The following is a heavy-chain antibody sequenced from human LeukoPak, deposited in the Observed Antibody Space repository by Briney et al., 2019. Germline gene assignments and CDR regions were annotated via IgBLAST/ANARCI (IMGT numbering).Heavy chain of an antibody. Sequence: SETLSLTCTVSGGSISSYYWSWIRRPPGKGLEWIGYIYYSGSTNYNPSLKSRVTISVDTSKNQFSLKLSSVTAADTAVYYCARGGRWLQSDAFDIWGQGTMVTVSS. D-gene: IGHD5-24*01. CDR1: GGSISSYY. CDR3: ARGGRWLQSDAFDI. CDR2: IYYSGST. V-gene: IGHV4-59*01. J-gene: IGHJ3*02.